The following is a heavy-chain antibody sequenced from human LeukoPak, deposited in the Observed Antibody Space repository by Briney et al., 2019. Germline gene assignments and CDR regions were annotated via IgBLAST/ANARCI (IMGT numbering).Heavy chain of an antibody. V-gene: IGHV1-18*01. Sequence: GASVKVSCKASGYTFTSYGISWVRQAPGQGLEWMGWISAYNGNTNYAQKLQGRVTITTDTSTSTAYMELRSLRSDDTAVYYCARDHRGSYGLNAFDIWGQGTMVTVSS. CDR3: ARDHRGSYGLNAFDI. D-gene: IGHD1-26*01. J-gene: IGHJ3*02. CDR2: ISAYNGNT. CDR1: GYTFTSYG.